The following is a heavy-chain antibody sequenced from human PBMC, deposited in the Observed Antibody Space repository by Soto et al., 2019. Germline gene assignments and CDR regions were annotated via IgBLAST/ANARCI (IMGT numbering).Heavy chain of an antibody. V-gene: IGHV6-1*01. CDR3: AREAVAGTLRRYNWFDP. CDR2: TYYRSKWYN. J-gene: IGHJ5*02. Sequence: SQTLSLTCAISGDSVSSNSAAWNWIRQSPSRGLEWLGRTYYRSKWYNDYAVSVKSRITINPDTSKNQFSLQLNSVTPEDTAVYYCAREAVAGTLRRYNWFDPWGQGTLVTVSS. CDR1: GDSVSSNSAA. D-gene: IGHD6-19*01.